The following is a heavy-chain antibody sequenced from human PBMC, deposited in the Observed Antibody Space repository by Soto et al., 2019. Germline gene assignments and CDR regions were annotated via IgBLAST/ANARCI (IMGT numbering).Heavy chain of an antibody. J-gene: IGHJ4*02. CDR3: AKSQEIGTHFFDS. Sequence: GGSLRLSCEDSGFTSSGFDMHLVRQPTGKGLEWVSSIGHAGDTYYAVSVKGRFTISRDNAKNSLSLHMNSLSAGDMAVYFCAKSQEIGTHFFDSWGQGTQVTVSS. CDR1: GFTSSGFD. CDR2: IGHAGDT. D-gene: IGHD6-13*01. V-gene: IGHV3-13*01.